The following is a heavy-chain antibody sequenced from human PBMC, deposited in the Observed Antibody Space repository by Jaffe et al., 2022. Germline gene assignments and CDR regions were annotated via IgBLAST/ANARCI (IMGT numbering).Heavy chain of an antibody. CDR3: ARDHRKVRGVVDY. Sequence: EVQLVESGGGLVQPGGSLRLSCAASGFTFSSYWMSWVRQAPGKGLEWVANIKQDGSEKYYVDSVKGRFTISRDNAKNSLYLQMNSLRAEDTAVYYCARDHRKVRGVVDYWGQGTLVTVSS. CDR1: GFTFSSYW. CDR2: IKQDGSEK. D-gene: IGHD3-10*01. J-gene: IGHJ4*02. V-gene: IGHV3-7*05.